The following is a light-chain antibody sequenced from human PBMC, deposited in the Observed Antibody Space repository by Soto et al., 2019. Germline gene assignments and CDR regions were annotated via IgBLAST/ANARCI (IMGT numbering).Light chain of an antibody. Sequence: DIQMTQSPSSLSASVGDRVTISCRASQTITTYLNWYQQKPGEAPQLQIYGASILQSGVPSLFTGKRSGRDFTITLSSLQPDDFATSHCGESPRPPWTLSLENTDEIK. CDR2: GAS. V-gene: IGKV1-39*01. J-gene: IGKJ1*01. CDR1: QTITTY. CDR3: GESPRPPWT.